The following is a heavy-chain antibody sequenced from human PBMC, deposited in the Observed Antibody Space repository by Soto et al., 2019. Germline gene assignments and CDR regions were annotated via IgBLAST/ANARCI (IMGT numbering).Heavy chain of an antibody. Sequence: ASVKVSCKASGCTFTSYVISWVRQAPGQGLEWMGWISAYNGNTNYAQKLQGRVTMTTDTSTSTAYMELRSLRSDDTAVYYCAREMGYDILTGYLVYWGQGTLVTVSS. V-gene: IGHV1-18*01. CDR3: AREMGYDILTGYLVY. D-gene: IGHD3-9*01. J-gene: IGHJ4*02. CDR1: GCTFTSYV. CDR2: ISAYNGNT.